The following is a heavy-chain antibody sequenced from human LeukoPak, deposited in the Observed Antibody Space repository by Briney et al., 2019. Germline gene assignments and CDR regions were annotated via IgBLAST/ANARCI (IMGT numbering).Heavy chain of an antibody. CDR3: ARGIAAAGQYYFDY. V-gene: IGHV4-39*01. J-gene: IGHJ4*02. CDR1: AGSISSSSSY. D-gene: IGHD6-13*01. Sequence: SETLSLTCTVSAGSISSSSSYWGWIRQPPGKGLEWIGSLYYSGSTYYNPSLKSRVTISIDTSNNQFSLKLTSVTAADTAVYYCARGIAAAGQYYFDYWGQGTLVSVSS. CDR2: LYYSGST.